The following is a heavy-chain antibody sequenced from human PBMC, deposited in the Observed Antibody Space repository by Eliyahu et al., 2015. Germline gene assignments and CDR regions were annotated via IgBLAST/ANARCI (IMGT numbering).Heavy chain of an antibody. Sequence: QVQLVQSGAEVKKPGASVTVSCXASGYTFTSYYMHWVRQAPGQGLEWMGIINPSGGSTSYAQKFQGRVTMTRDTSTSTVYMELSSLRSEDTAVYYCARDLDRRGYFDYWGQGTLVTVSS. V-gene: IGHV1-46*01. CDR2: INPSGGST. CDR3: ARDLDRRGYFDY. J-gene: IGHJ4*02. CDR1: GYTFTSYY.